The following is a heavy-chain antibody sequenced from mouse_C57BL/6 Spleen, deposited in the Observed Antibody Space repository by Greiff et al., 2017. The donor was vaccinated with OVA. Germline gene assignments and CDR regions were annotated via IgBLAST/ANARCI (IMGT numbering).Heavy chain of an antibody. D-gene: IGHD1-1*01. CDR2: INPNNGGT. CDR1: GYTFTDYY. V-gene: IGHV1-26*01. CDR3: ASTPYGSTYWYFDV. J-gene: IGHJ1*03. Sequence: VQLQQSGPELVKPGASVKISCKASGYTFTDYYMNWVKQSPGKSLEWIGDINPNNGGTSYNQKFKGKATLTVDKSSSTAYMELRSLTSEDSAVYYCASTPYGSTYWYFDVWGTGTTVTVSS.